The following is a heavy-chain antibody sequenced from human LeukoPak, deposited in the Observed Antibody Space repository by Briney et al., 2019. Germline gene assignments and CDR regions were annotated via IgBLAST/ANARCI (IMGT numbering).Heavy chain of an antibody. CDR2: IYTSGST. V-gene: IGHV4-4*09. CDR1: GGSISSYY. J-gene: IGHJ6*03. Sequence: SETLSLTCTVSGGSISSYYWNWLRQPPGKGLEWIGYIYTSGSTNYNPSLKSRVTISVDTSKNQFSLKLSSVTAADTAVYYCARQEDYYYYMDVWGKGTTVTVSS. CDR3: ARQEDYYYYMDV.